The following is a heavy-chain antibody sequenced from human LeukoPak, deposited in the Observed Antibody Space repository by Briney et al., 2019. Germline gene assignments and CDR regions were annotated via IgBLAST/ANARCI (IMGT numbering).Heavy chain of an antibody. CDR3: TSMVWNDPGFDY. V-gene: IGHV3-7*03. J-gene: IGHJ4*02. Sequence: GGSLRLSCAASGFTFSSYWMSWVRQAPGKGLEWVANIKQDGSEKYYVDSVKGRFTISRDNAKNSLYLQMNSLRAEDTVVYYCTSMVWNDPGFDYWGQGTLVTVSS. CDR1: GFTFSSYW. CDR2: IKQDGSEK. D-gene: IGHD1-1*01.